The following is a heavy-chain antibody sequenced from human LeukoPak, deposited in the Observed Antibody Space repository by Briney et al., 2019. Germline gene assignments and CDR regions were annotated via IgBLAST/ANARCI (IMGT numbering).Heavy chain of an antibody. CDR2: IYTSGST. V-gene: IGHV4-61*02. Sequence: SQTLSLTCTVSGGSISSGSYYWGRIRQPAGKGLEWIGRIYTSGSTNYNPSLKSRVTISVDTSKNQFSLKLSSVTAADTAVYYCAREVEMATIYWGQGTLVTVSS. CDR1: GGSISSGSYY. CDR3: AREVEMATIY. D-gene: IGHD5-24*01. J-gene: IGHJ4*02.